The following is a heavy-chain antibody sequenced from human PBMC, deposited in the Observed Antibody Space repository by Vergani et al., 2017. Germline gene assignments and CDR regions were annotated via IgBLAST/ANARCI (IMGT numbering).Heavy chain of an antibody. D-gene: IGHD6-19*01. CDR2: INHSGST. CDR3: ARGGSGWYSLYYYGMDV. Sequence: QVQLQQWGAGLLKPSETLSLTCAVYGGSFSGFYWSWIRQPPGKGLEWIGEINHSGSTKYNPSLKLRVSISVDTSKNQCSLKLSSVTAADTAVYYCARGGSGWYSLYYYGMDVWGQGTTVTVSS. V-gene: IGHV4-34*01. J-gene: IGHJ6*02. CDR1: GGSFSGFY.